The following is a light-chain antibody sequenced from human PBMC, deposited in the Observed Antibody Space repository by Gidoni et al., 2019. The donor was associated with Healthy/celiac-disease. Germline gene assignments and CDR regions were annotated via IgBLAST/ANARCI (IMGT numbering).Light chain of an antibody. Sequence: DIQMTQSPSSLSASVGDRVTITFRASQSISSYLNWYQQKPGKAPKLLIYAASSLQSGVPSRFSGSGSGTDFTLTISSLQPEDFATYYCQQSYSTPHTFGGXTKVEIK. CDR2: AAS. CDR1: QSISSY. CDR3: QQSYSTPHT. V-gene: IGKV1-39*01. J-gene: IGKJ4*01.